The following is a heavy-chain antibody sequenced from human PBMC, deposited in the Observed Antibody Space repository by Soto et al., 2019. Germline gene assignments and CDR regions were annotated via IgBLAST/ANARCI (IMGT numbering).Heavy chain of an antibody. D-gene: IGHD6-19*01. CDR3: ARVGKRAVAGSDY. CDR2: INHSGST. Sequence: QVQLQQWGAGLLKPSETLSLTCAVYGGSFSGYYWSWIRQPPGKGLEWIGEINHSGSTNYNPSLKSRVTISVDTSKNQFSLKLSSVTAADTAVYYCARVGKRAVAGSDYWGQGTLVTVSS. J-gene: IGHJ4*02. CDR1: GGSFSGYY. V-gene: IGHV4-34*01.